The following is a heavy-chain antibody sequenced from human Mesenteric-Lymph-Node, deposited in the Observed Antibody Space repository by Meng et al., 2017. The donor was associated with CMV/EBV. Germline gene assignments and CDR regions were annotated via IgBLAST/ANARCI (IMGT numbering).Heavy chain of an antibody. CDR3: GKDQRPKMVRGVIDS. D-gene: IGHD3-10*01. J-gene: IGHJ4*02. CDR1: QFTFSSYG. CDR2: TRYDGSYK. V-gene: IGHV3-30*02. Sequence: GGSLRLSCAASQFTFSSYGMHWVRQDPGKGLEWVAFTRYDGSYKDYADSVKGRFTVSRDNSKNALYLQMNSLRAEDTAVYYCGKDQRPKMVRGVIDSWGQGALVTVSS.